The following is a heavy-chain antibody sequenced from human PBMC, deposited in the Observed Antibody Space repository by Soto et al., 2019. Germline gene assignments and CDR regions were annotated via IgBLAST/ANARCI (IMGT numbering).Heavy chain of an antibody. Sequence: QVQLVQSGAEVKKPGASVKVSCKASGYTFSSYGIGWVRQAPGQGLEWMGWISGNNGKTNYAQKFQGRVTMTTDTSTSTAYMELRSLRSDDTAVYYCASDGEGEVLIVDWFDPWGQGTLVTVSS. J-gene: IGHJ5*02. CDR2: ISGNNGKT. V-gene: IGHV1-18*01. D-gene: IGHD2-21*01. CDR3: ASDGEGEVLIVDWFDP. CDR1: GYTFSSYG.